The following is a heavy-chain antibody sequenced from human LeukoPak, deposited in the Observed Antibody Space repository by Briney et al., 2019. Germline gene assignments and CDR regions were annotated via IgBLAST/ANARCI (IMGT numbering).Heavy chain of an antibody. CDR2: ISGSGGST. Sequence: GGSLRLSCAASGFTFSSYAMSWVRQAPGKGLEWASAISGSGGSTYYADSVKGRFTISRDNSKNTLYLQMNSLRAEDTAVYYCAKGPSGPTYYFDYWGQGTLVTVSS. V-gene: IGHV3-23*01. D-gene: IGHD6-19*01. J-gene: IGHJ4*02. CDR1: GFTFSSYA. CDR3: AKGPSGPTYYFDY.